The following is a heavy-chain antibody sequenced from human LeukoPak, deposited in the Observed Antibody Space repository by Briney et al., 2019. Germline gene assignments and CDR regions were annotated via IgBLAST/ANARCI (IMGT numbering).Heavy chain of an antibody. CDR3: AKDAVAPGSSGDYFDY. Sequence: GGSLRLSCAASRFTFRSNAMSWVRQAPAKGLEWVSVITGNGGRKYYADSVKGRFTIPRHNSQNTLSLQMNSLRAEATAVYYCAKDAVAPGSSGDYFDYWGQGTLVTVSS. D-gene: IGHD1-26*01. V-gene: IGHV3-23*01. CDR2: ITGNGGRK. J-gene: IGHJ4*02. CDR1: RFTFRSNA.